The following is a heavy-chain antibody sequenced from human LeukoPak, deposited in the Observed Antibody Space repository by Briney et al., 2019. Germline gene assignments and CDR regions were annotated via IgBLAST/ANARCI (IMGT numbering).Heavy chain of an antibody. Sequence: SETLSLTCGVSGGSVSDHDWSWIRQHPGKGLEWIGEIHHVAGTKYNPSLRGRVTISIDTSNNQFSLRLTSVTAADTAVYYCAKNNWFDRWGQGTLVTVCS. CDR1: GGSVSDHD. J-gene: IGHJ5*02. CDR3: AKNNWFDR. CDR2: IHHVAGT. V-gene: IGHV4-34*01.